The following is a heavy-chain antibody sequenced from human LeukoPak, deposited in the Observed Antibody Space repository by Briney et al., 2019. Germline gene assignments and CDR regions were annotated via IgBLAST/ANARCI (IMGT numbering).Heavy chain of an antibody. Sequence: GGSLRLSCAASGFTFSKYVMNWVRQAPGKGLEWVSAISGSGDSTYYADSVKGRFTISRDNSKNTLYLQVSSLRAEDTAVYYCARAVTGGDYWGQGTLVTVSS. CDR2: ISGSGDST. D-gene: IGHD6-19*01. J-gene: IGHJ4*02. CDR3: ARAVTGGDY. V-gene: IGHV3-23*01. CDR1: GFTFSKYV.